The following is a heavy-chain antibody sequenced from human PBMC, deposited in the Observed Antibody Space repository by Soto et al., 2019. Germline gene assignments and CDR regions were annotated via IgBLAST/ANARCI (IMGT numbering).Heavy chain of an antibody. Sequence: SVKVSFKASGGTFSSYAISWVRQAPGQGLEWMGGIIPIFGTANYAQKFQGRVTITADESTSTAYMELSSLRSEDTAVYYCARDRTTSIVGAPDAFDIWGQGTRVTVSS. CDR3: ARDRTTSIVGAPDAFDI. D-gene: IGHD1-26*01. CDR1: GGTFSSYA. J-gene: IGHJ3*02. V-gene: IGHV1-69*13. CDR2: IIPIFGTA.